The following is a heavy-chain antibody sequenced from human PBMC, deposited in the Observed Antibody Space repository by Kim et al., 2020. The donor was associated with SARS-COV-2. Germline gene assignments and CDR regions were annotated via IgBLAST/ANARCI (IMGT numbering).Heavy chain of an antibody. CDR2: INPSGGST. Sequence: ASVKVSCKASGYTFTSYYMHWVRQAPGQGLEWMGIINPSGGSTSYAQKFQGRVTMTRDTSTSTVYMELSSLRSEDTAVYYCAREGPRIPLGGNSSSWYYYGMDVWGQGTTVTVSS. J-gene: IGHJ6*02. CDR1: GYTFTSYY. V-gene: IGHV1-46*01. CDR3: AREGPRIPLGGNSSSWYYYGMDV. D-gene: IGHD6-13*01.